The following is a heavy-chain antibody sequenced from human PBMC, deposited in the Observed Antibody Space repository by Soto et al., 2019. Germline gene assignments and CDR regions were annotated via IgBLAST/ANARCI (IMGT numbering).Heavy chain of an antibody. CDR1: GGSIANNNYF. CDR2: AAYSGGT. CDR3: AKVVVGATSHSDFDY. J-gene: IGHJ4*02. D-gene: IGHD2-15*01. Sequence: XETLSLTCTVSGGSIANNNYFWGWVRQPPGKGLEWIGSAAYSGGTYKNPSLKSRVTVSVDTSKNQFSLKLTSVTAADTAVYYCAKVVVGATSHSDFDYWGQGNLVTVSS. V-gene: IGHV4-39*01.